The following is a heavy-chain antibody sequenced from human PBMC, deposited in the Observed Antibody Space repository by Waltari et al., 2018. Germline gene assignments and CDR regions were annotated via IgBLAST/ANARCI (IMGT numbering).Heavy chain of an antibody. J-gene: IGHJ4*02. D-gene: IGHD3-16*01. CDR3: ARDRTVPTSAILGY. Sequence: QVQLVESGGGVVQPGRSLRLYCAAYGFTFSSYGMHWVRTAPGKGLEWVAVIWYDGSNKYYADSVKGRFTISRDNSKNTLYLQMNSLRAEDTAVYYCARDRTVPTSAILGYWGQGTLVTVSS. CDR2: IWYDGSNK. V-gene: IGHV3-33*01. CDR1: GFTFSSYG.